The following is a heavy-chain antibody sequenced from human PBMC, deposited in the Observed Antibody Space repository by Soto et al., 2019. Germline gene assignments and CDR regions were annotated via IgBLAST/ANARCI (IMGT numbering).Heavy chain of an antibody. V-gene: IGHV3-21*01. CDR3: AGNGADYDVSTGYYDYYYHGKDV. CDR1: GFAFRSYG. D-gene: IGHD3-9*01. J-gene: IGHJ6*02. CDR2: ISSSGSVI. Sequence: VGSLRLSCAASGFAFRSYGMNWVRQAPGRGLEWVSSISSSGSVIYYTDSVKGRFIISRDNGRNSLFLQMNSLRAEDTAVYYCAGNGADYDVSTGYYDYYYHGKDVWGQGTTVTVSS.